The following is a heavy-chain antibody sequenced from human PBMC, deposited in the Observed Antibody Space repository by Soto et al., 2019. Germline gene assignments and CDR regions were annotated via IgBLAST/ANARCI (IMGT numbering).Heavy chain of an antibody. J-gene: IGHJ6*02. D-gene: IGHD3-10*01. CDR1: GGSTSSSINY. Sequence: LAATLSLTRTVAGGSTSSSINYGRRLLQAPGKGLEWIGSIYYSGDTYYNPSLESRVTISVDTAKNQFSLKLSSVTAADTAVYYCARLWFGESTYYYYGMDVWGQGTTIT. CDR2: IYYSGDT. CDR3: ARLWFGESTYYYYGMDV. V-gene: IGHV4-39*01.